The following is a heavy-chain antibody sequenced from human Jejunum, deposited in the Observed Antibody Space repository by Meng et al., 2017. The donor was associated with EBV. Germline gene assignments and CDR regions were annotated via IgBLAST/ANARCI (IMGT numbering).Heavy chain of an antibody. Sequence: GQWGGSGGGVVQPWRSLRLSCAASGFTFGDYAMHWVRQAPGKGLEWVALVSYGGSDKLYADSVKGRFTIYRDNSDNTLFLQMNSLKPEDTAVYYCAKERRGFYAEHWGQGTLVTVSS. CDR2: VSYGGSDK. CDR1: GFTFGDYA. V-gene: IGHV3-30*04. CDR3: AKERRGFYAEH. J-gene: IGHJ4*02. D-gene: IGHD1-14*01.